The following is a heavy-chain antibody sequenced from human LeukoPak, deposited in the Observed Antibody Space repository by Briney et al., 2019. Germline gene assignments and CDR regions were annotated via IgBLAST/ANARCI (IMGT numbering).Heavy chain of an antibody. CDR1: GFTFSSYG. Sequence: GGSLRLSCAASGFTFSSYGMHWVRQAPGKGLEWVAFIRYDGSNKYYADSVKGRFTISRDNSKNTLYLQMNSLRAEDTAVYYCARRGPLGDYFDYWGQGTLVTVSS. CDR2: IRYDGSNK. CDR3: ARRGPLGDYFDY. V-gene: IGHV3-30*02. J-gene: IGHJ4*02.